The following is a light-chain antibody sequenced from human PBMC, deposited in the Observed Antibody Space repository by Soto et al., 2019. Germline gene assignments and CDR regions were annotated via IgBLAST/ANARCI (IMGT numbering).Light chain of an antibody. CDR2: GAA. CDR1: HIFSSN. Sequence: IVKSKSPATLYVSPGERATLSCSAIHIFSSNLAWYQHTPSPAHTLLLYGAATRATGIPARFSGSGSGTEFTLTLSSLQSEAVAVYYCQQFNNWPPRITFGHRARLEIK. CDR3: QQFNNWPPRIT. J-gene: IGKJ5*01. V-gene: IGKV3-15*01.